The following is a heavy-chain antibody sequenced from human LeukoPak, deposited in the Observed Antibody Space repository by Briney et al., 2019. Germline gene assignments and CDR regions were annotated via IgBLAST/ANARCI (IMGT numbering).Heavy chain of an antibody. Sequence: SETLSLTCSVSGGSISGSSYYWGWIRQPPGKGLVCIGSIYYSRSTYYNPSLKSRVTISVDTSKDQFSLKLSSVTAADTAVYYCARHADSGFGQLAFDYWGQGTLVTVSS. J-gene: IGHJ4*02. D-gene: IGHD3-10*01. V-gene: IGHV4-39*01. CDR3: ARHADSGFGQLAFDY. CDR1: GGSISGSSYY. CDR2: IYYSRST.